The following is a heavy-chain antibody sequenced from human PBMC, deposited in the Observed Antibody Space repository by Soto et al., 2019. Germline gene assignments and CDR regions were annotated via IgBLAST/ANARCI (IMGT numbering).Heavy chain of an antibody. V-gene: IGHV4-30-4*01. CDR2: IYYTGST. CDR3: ARVTESLGVYGMDV. CDR1: GGSFSTYDYY. D-gene: IGHD3-3*01. Sequence: SETLSLTCTVSGGSFSTYDYYWSWIRQPPGKGLEWIGYIYYTGSTYYNPSLKSRVSMSVDTSKNQFSLNLSSVTAADTAVYYCARVTESLGVYGMDVWGQGTTVTVSS. J-gene: IGHJ6*02.